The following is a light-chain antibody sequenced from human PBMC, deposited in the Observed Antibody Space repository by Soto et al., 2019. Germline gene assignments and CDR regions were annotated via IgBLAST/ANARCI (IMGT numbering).Light chain of an antibody. J-gene: IGKJ1*01. CDR3: QQYDSSPWT. CDR2: VGS. Sequence: ELVLPQSPGTLSLSPGERATLSFRASQSVSSSYLAWYQQKPGQAPRLLLYVGSSRATGIPDRFSGSGSGTDFTLTISRLEPEDVAVSDCQQYDSSPWTVGQSTKVEIK. CDR1: QSVSSSY. V-gene: IGKV3-20*01.